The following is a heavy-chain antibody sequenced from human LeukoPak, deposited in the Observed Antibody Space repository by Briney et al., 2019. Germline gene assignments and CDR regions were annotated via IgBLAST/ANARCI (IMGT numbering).Heavy chain of an antibody. CDR2: IYTSGSN. J-gene: IGHJ4*02. D-gene: IGHD3-22*01. V-gene: IGHV4-59*10. Sequence: PSGTLSLTCAVYGGSFSGYYWSWIRQPAGKGLEWIGRIYTSGSNNYNPSLKSRVTMSVDTSKNQFSLKLSSVTAADTAVYYCATGQITMIVVGYFDYWGQGTLVTVSS. CDR3: ATGQITMIVVGYFDY. CDR1: GGSFSGYY.